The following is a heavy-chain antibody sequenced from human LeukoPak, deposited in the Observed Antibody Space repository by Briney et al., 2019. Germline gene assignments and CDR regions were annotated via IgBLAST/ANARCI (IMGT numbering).Heavy chain of an antibody. CDR1: GYTFIGYY. D-gene: IGHD6-13*01. Sequence: ASVKVSCKASGYTFIGYYMYWVRQAPGQGLEWMGRFNPNSGGTNYAQKFQGRVTMTRDTSISTVYMELSSLRSDDTAVYYCARGRGAAAVYYSDYWGQGTLVTVSS. J-gene: IGHJ4*02. CDR3: ARGRGAAAVYYSDY. V-gene: IGHV1-2*06. CDR2: FNPNSGGT.